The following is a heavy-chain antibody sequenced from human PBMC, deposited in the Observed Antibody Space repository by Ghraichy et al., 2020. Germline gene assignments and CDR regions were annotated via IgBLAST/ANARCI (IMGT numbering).Heavy chain of an antibody. CDR2: ISYDGSNK. J-gene: IGHJ2*01. CDR1: GFTFSSYA. V-gene: IGHV3-30*04. D-gene: IGHD1-14*01. CDR3: ASRTERRGSKYWYFDL. Sequence: GGSLRLSCAASGFTFSSYAMHWVRQAPGKGLEWVAVISYDGSNKYYADSVKGRFTISRDNSKNTLYLQMNSLRAEDTAVYYCASRTERRGSKYWYFDLWGRGTLVTVSS.